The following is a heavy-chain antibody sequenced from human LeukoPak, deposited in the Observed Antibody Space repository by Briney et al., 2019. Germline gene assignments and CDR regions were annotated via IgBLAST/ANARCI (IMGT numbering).Heavy chain of an antibody. J-gene: IGHJ4*03. CDR1: GFTFSSYS. V-gene: IGHV3-21*01. CDR3: ARDSNGYNGFDY. Sequence: GGSLRLSCAASGFTFSSYSMNWVRQAPGKGLEWVSSISSSSSYIYYADPVKGRFTISRDNAKNSLYLQMNSLRAEDTAVYYCARDSNGYNGFDYWGQGTTVTVSS. D-gene: IGHD5-24*01. CDR2: ISSSSSYI.